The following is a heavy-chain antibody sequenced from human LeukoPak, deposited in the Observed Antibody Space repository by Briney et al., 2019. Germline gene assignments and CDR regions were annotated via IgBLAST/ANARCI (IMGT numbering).Heavy chain of an antibody. Sequence: GGSLRLSCAAPGLTFSSYAMSWVRQAPGKGLEWVSYISSSGSTIYYADSVKGRFTISRDNAKNSLYLQMNSLRAEDTAVYYCARGRTVTLKYYFDYWGQGTLVTVSS. CDR1: GLTFSSYA. D-gene: IGHD4-17*01. CDR3: ARGRTVTLKYYFDY. J-gene: IGHJ4*02. CDR2: ISSSGSTI. V-gene: IGHV3-48*01.